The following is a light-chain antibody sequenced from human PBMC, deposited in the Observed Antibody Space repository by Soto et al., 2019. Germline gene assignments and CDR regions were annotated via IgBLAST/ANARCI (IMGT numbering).Light chain of an antibody. V-gene: IGLV4-69*01. CDR3: QTWGTGIGV. J-gene: IGLJ2*01. Sequence: QSVPTQSPSASASLGASVKLTCTLSSGHSSYAIAWHQQQPEKGPRYLMKLNTDGSHSKGDGIPDRFSGSTSGAECYLTISSLQSEDEADYYCQTWGTGIGVFGGGTKLTVL. CDR2: LNTDGSH. CDR1: SGHSSYA.